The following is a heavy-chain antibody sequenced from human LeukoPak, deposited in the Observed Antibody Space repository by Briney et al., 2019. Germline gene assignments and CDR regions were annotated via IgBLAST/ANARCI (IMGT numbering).Heavy chain of an antibody. CDR3: ARRNEDSWYVGNWFDP. J-gene: IGHJ5*02. D-gene: IGHD6-13*01. CDR1: GDSISVYY. Sequence: PSETLSLTCTVSGDSISVYYWTWIRQPPGKGLEWIGYIYYSGSTNYNPSLKSRVTISVDTSKNQFSLKLSSVTAADTAVYYCARRNEDSWYVGNWFDPWGQGTLVTVSS. CDR2: IYYSGST. V-gene: IGHV4-59*08.